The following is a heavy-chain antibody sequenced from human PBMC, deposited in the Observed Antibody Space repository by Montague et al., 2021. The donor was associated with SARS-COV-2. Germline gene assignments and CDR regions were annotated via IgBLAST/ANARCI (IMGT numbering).Heavy chain of an antibody. CDR1: SGSISTYY. CDR2: VYYSGST. D-gene: IGHD3-10*01. CDR3: ASGADDYYYAMDV. Sequence: LSLTCTVSSGSISTYYWSWIRQPPGKGLEWMGYVYYSGSTNYNPSLKSRVTISVDTSKNQFSLKLRSVTAADTAVYYCASGADDYYYAMDVWGQGTTVTVSS. V-gene: IGHV4-59*01. J-gene: IGHJ6*02.